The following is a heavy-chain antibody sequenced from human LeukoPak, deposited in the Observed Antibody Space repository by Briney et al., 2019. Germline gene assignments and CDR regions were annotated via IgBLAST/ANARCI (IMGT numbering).Heavy chain of an antibody. J-gene: IGHJ5*02. CDR2: IYYSGST. Sequence: SETLSLTCTVPGGSISYSSYYWRWIRQPPGKGLEWSGSIYYSGSTYYNPSLKSRVTMSVDTSKNQFSLKLSSVTAADTAVYYCARQPPPVIVVVPAATGGNWFDPWGQGTLVTVSS. D-gene: IGHD2-2*01. V-gene: IGHV4-39*01. CDR1: GGSISYSSYY. CDR3: ARQPPPVIVVVPAATGGNWFDP.